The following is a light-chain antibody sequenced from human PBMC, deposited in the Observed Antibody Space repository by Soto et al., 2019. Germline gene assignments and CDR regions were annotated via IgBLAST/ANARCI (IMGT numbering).Light chain of an antibody. V-gene: IGKV3-15*01. Sequence: EILMTQYPETLSVSPGQRVILSCRASQSVSSSLAWYQQKPGQAPRLLIYGASSRATGIPARFSGSGSGTEFTLTISSLRSEDFAIYFCQQYNDWPTFGPGTKVDNK. CDR3: QQYNDWPT. CDR1: QSVSSS. CDR2: GAS. J-gene: IGKJ3*01.